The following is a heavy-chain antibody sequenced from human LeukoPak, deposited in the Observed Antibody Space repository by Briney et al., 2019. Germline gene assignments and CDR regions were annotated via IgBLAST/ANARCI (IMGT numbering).Heavy chain of an antibody. CDR2: FHLEDGET. CDR3: AREGEYYFPSGNVVDAYDV. V-gene: IGHV1-24*01. Sequence: ASVKVSCKVSGYTVTELSMHWVRQSPGKGLEWMGGFHLEDGETIYAQKFQGRVTMTEDTSTDTAYMELSSLRSEDTAVYYCAREGEYYFPSGNVVDAYDVWGQGTMVTVSS. J-gene: IGHJ3*01. D-gene: IGHD3-10*01. CDR1: GYTVTELS.